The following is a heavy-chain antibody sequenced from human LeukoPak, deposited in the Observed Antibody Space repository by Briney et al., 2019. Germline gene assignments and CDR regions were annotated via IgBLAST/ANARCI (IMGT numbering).Heavy chain of an antibody. J-gene: IGHJ3*02. D-gene: IGHD7-27*01. Sequence: GGSLRLSCAASGFTFSKYWMHWVRQAPGKGLVWVSRIYSDGGGTSYADSVKGRFTISRDNAKNTLFLQMNSLRAEDTAVYYCANWGSAFDIWGQGTMVIVSS. CDR1: GFTFSKYW. CDR2: IYSDGGGT. CDR3: ANWGSAFDI. V-gene: IGHV3-74*01.